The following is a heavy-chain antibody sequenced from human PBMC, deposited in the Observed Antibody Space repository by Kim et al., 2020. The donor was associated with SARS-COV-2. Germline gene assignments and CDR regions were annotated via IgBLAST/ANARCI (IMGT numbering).Heavy chain of an antibody. CDR1: GFTFSSYG. D-gene: IGHD3-9*01. CDR3: AKDSRTRLRYFDWLLSNYYYYYGMDV. CDR2: ISYDGSNK. Sequence: GGSLRLSCAASGFTFSSYGMHWVRKAPGKGLEWVAVISYDGSNKYYADSVKGRFTISRDNSKNTLYLQMNSMRAEDTAVYYCAKDSRTRLRYFDWLLSNYYYYYGMDVWGQGTTVTVSS. J-gene: IGHJ6*02. V-gene: IGHV3-30*18.